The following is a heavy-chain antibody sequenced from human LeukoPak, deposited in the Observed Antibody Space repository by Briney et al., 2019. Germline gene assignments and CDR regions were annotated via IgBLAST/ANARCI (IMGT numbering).Heavy chain of an antibody. CDR1: GYTFAYYW. Sequence: GESLKISCKGSGYTFAYYWIGWVRQIPGRGLEWMGIIYPGDSDTRYSPAFQGQVTISADKSISTAYLQWSSLKASDTAMYYCARQGDRSAYYYLPFDSWGQGTLVTVSS. CDR3: ARQGDRSAYYYLPFDS. J-gene: IGHJ4*02. CDR2: IYPGDSDT. V-gene: IGHV5-51*01. D-gene: IGHD3-22*01.